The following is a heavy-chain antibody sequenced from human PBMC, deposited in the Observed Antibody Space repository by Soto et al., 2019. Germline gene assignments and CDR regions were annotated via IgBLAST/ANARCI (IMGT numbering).Heavy chain of an antibody. CDR3: ARDWQQLPVY. CDR2: IWYDGSNK. CDR1: GFTFSSYG. Sequence: QVQLVESGGGVVQPGRSLRLSCAASGFTFSSYGMHWVRQAPGKGLEWVAVIWYDGSNKYYADSVKGRFTISRDNSKNTLYLQMNSLRDEDTAVYYCARDWQQLPVYWGQGTLGTVSS. D-gene: IGHD6-13*01. J-gene: IGHJ4*02. V-gene: IGHV3-33*01.